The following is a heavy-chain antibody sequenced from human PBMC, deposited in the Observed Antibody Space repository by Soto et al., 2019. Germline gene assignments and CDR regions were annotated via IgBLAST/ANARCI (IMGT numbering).Heavy chain of an antibody. CDR2: ISWNSGSI. J-gene: IGHJ3*02. Sequence: GGSLRLSCAASGFTFDDYAMHWVRQAPGKGLEWVSGISWNSGSIGYADSVKGRFTISRDNAKNSLYLQMNSLRAEDTALYYCAKEQDIVVVPAAMRGGAFDIWGQGTMVTVSS. CDR3: AKEQDIVVVPAAMRGGAFDI. V-gene: IGHV3-9*01. CDR1: GFTFDDYA. D-gene: IGHD2-2*01.